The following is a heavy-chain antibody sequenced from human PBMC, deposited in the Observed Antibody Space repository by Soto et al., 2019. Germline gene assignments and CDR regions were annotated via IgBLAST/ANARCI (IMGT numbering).Heavy chain of an antibody. D-gene: IGHD1-1*01. CDR1: GYTFSGYG. J-gene: IGHJ4*02. V-gene: IGHV1-18*01. CDR3: AILGEDETLALDY. CDR2: ISTSNGDT. Sequence: SVKVSCKASGYTFSGYGINWVRQAPGQGLEWMGWISTSNGDTNYSQKFQGRVTMTRDTSASTAYLELRSLRSDDTAAYHCAILGEDETLALDYWGQGTLVTVSS.